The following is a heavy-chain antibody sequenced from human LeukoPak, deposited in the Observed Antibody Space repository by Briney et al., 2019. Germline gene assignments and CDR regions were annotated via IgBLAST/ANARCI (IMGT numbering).Heavy chain of an antibody. V-gene: IGHV5-51*01. CDR2: IYPGDSDT. Sequence: GESLEISCKGSGYSFVYYWIGWVRQMPGQGLEWMGIIYPGDSDTRYSPSFQGQVTISADKSLSTAYLQWSSLKASDTAMYYCARQDGNTAYYFDYWGQGTLVTVSS. J-gene: IGHJ4*02. D-gene: IGHD4-23*01. CDR3: ARQDGNTAYYFDY. CDR1: GYSFVYYW.